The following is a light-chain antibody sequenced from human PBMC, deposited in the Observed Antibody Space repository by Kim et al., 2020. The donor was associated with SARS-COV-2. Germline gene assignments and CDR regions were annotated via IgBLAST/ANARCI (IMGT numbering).Light chain of an antibody. CDR1: QSVSSSY. J-gene: IGKJ4*01. CDR2: GAS. CDR3: QQYGSSPFT. Sequence: EIVLTQSPGTLSVSPGERATLFCRASQSVSSSYLAWYQQKPGQAPRLLIYGASSRATGIPDRFSGSGSGTDFTLAISRLGPEDFAVYYCQQYGSSPFTFGGGTKLEF. V-gene: IGKV3-20*01.